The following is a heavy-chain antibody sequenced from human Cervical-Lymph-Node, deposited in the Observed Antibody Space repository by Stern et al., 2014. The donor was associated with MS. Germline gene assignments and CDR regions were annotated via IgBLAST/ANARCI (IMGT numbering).Heavy chain of an antibody. CDR2: IIPVFGPE. CDR3: TREAIGHSGTFDF. CDR1: GGTFGSFA. Sequence: QVQLVQSGAQVKKPGSSVKVSCRASGGTFGSFAVNWVRQAPGHGLEWMGGIIPVFGPESFAQRFQGRCTITADDSTTTAYMELNSLTSDDTAVYFCTREAIGHSGTFDFWGQGTLVTVSS. V-gene: IGHV1-69*01. D-gene: IGHD5-12*01. J-gene: IGHJ4*02.